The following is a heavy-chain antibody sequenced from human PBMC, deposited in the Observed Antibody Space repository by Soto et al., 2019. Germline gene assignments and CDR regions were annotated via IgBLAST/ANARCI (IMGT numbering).Heavy chain of an antibody. V-gene: IGHV1-2*02. CDR2: INPYTGGT. D-gene: IGHD2-21*02. J-gene: IGHJ6*02. CDR1: GYTFTGYY. CDR3: ATQFHHCGGDCYRGPYFVMDV. Sequence: QVQLVQSGSEVKEPGASVKVSCKASGYTFTGYYVLWVRQAPGQGPECMGWINPYTGGTNYAQKFQGRVTMTRDTSISTAYMELSKLLSDDTAVYYCATQFHHCGGDCYRGPYFVMDVWGQGTTVTVSS.